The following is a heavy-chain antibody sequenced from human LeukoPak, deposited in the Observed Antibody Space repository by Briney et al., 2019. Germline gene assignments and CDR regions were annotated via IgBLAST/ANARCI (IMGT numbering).Heavy chain of an antibody. CDR2: INQDGSEK. D-gene: IGHD5-18*01. V-gene: IGHV3-7*01. J-gene: IGHJ6*03. CDR1: GSTFSSYL. CDR3: ARIGYSYGPLGYYYYMDV. Sequence: GGSLRLSCAASGSTFSSYLMSWVRQAPGKGLEWVANINQDGSEKYYVDSVKGRFTISRDNAKNSLYLQMNSLRAEDTAVYYCARIGYSYGPLGYYYYMDVWGKGTTVTISS.